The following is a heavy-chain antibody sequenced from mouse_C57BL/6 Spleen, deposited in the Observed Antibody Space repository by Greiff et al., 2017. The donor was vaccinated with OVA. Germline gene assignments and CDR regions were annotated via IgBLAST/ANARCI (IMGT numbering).Heavy chain of an antibody. D-gene: IGHD1-1*01. V-gene: IGHV5-16*01. J-gene: IGHJ2*01. CDR1: GFTFSDYY. Sequence: DVKLVESEGGLVQPGSSMKLSCTASGFTFSDYYMAWVRQVPEKGLEWVANINYDGSSTYYLDSLKSRFIISRDNAKNILYLQMSSLKSEDTATCYCARETGYGSSSYYFDYWGQGTTLTVSS. CDR3: ARETGYGSSSYYFDY. CDR2: INYDGSST.